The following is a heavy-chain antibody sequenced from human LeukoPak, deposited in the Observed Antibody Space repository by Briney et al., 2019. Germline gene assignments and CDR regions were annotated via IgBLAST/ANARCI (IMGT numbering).Heavy chain of an antibody. CDR1: GGTFSSYA. J-gene: IGHJ4*02. Sequence: ASVKVSCKASGGTFSSYAISWVRQAPGQGLEWMGGIIPIFGTANYAQKFQGRVTITADVSTSTAYMELSSLRSEDTAVYYCASLMTKGGFDYWGQGTLVTVSS. CDR2: IIPIFGTA. D-gene: IGHD3-9*01. V-gene: IGHV1-69*13. CDR3: ASLMTKGGFDY.